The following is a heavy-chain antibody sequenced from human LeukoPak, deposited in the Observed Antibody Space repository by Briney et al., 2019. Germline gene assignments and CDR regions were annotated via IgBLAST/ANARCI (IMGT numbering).Heavy chain of an antibody. D-gene: IGHD3-3*01. J-gene: IGHJ4*02. V-gene: IGHV3-33*01. CDR3: ARDFGVTNYQFDY. CDR1: GFTFSTYG. Sequence: GGSLRLSCAASGFTFSTYGFHWVRQAPGKGLGWVAVIWHDGSKKYYAESVKGRFTISRGDSKNTLYLQMDSLRAEDTAVYYCARDFGVTNYQFDYWGQGTLVTVSS. CDR2: IWHDGSKK.